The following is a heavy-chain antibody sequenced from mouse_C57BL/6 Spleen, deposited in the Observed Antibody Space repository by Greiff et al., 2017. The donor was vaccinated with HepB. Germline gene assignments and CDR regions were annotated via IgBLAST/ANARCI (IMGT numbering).Heavy chain of an antibody. CDR2: IDPENGDT. D-gene: IGHD2-3*01. Sequence: EVQLQQSGAELVRPGASVKLSCTASGFNIKDDYMHWVKQRPEQGLEWIGWIDPENGDTEYASKFQGKATITADTSSNTAYLQLSSLTSEDTAVYYCTPYDGYYWGQGTLVTVSA. J-gene: IGHJ3*01. CDR1: GFNIKDDY. CDR3: TPYDGYY. V-gene: IGHV14-4*01.